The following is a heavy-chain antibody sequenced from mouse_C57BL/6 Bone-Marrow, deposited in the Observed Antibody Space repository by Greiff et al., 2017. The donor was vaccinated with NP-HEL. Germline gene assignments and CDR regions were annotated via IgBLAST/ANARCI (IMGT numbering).Heavy chain of an antibody. Sequence: EVHLVESGEGLVKPGGSLKLSCAASGFTFSSYAMSWVRQTPEKRLEWVAYISSGGDYIYYADTVKGRFTISRDNARNTLYLQMSSLKSEDTAMYYCTREGYYGSSYVGYFDYWGQGTTLTVSS. CDR2: ISSGGDYI. CDR1: GFTFSSYA. D-gene: IGHD1-1*01. V-gene: IGHV5-9-1*02. J-gene: IGHJ2*01. CDR3: TREGYYGSSYVGYFDY.